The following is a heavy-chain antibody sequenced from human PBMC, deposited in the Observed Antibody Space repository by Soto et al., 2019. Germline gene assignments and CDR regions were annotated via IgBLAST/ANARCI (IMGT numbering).Heavy chain of an antibody. J-gene: IGHJ4*02. Sequence: GGSLRLSCAASGFTFSDAWMSWVRQAPGKGLEWVGRIKSKTDGGTTDYAAPVKGRFTISRDDSKNTLYLQMNSLKTEDTAVYYCTTDREWFFLGISDYWGQGTLVTVSS. D-gene: IGHD3-3*01. CDR3: TTDREWFFLGISDY. CDR1: GFTFSDAW. CDR2: IKSKTDGGTT. V-gene: IGHV3-15*01.